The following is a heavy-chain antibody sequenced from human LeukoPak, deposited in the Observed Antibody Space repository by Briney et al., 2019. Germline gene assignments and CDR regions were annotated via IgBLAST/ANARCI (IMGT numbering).Heavy chain of an antibody. V-gene: IGHV1-69*13. Sequence: GASVKVPCKASGGTFSSYAISWVRQAPGQGLEWMGGIIPIFGTANYAQKFQGRVTITADESTSTAYMELSSLRSEDTAVYYCARTEHIVVVTAIQNWFDPWGQGTLVTVSS. D-gene: IGHD2-21*02. J-gene: IGHJ5*02. CDR3: ARTEHIVVVTAIQNWFDP. CDR2: IIPIFGTA. CDR1: GGTFSSYA.